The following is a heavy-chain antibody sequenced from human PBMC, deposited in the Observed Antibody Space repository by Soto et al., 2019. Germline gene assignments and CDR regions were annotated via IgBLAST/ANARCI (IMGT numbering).Heavy chain of an antibody. CDR3: ASSHGVLEGLVY. CDR2: IKSKTDGGTT. J-gene: IGHJ4*02. V-gene: IGHV3-15*07. Sequence: EVQLVESGGGLVKPGGSLRLSCAASGFTFSNAWMNWVRQAPGKGLEWVGRIKSKTDGGTTDYAAPVKGRFTISRDDSKNTLYLQMNSLKTEDTAVYYCASSHGVLEGLVYWGQGTLVTVSS. CDR1: GFTFSNAW. D-gene: IGHD3-10*01.